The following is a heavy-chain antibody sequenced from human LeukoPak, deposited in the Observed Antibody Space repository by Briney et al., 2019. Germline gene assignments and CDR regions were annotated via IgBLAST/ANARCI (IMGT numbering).Heavy chain of an antibody. D-gene: IGHD4-23*01. CDR2: INHSGST. CDR3: ARHKSTVGGYYYYYMDV. Sequence: PSETLSLTCAVYGGSFSGYYWSWIRQPPGKGLEWIGEINHSGSTNYNPSLKSRVTISVDTSKNQFSLKLSSVTAADTAVYYCARHKSTVGGYYYYYMDVWGKGTTVTISS. V-gene: IGHV4-34*01. J-gene: IGHJ6*03. CDR1: GGSFSGYY.